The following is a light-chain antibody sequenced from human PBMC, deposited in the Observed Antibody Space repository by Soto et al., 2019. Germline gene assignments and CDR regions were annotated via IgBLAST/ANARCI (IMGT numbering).Light chain of an antibody. CDR2: EVT. CDR3: SSHTSGSTRV. V-gene: IGLV2-14*01. J-gene: IGLJ1*01. CDR1: SNEVGGYDY. Sequence: QSVLTQPASVSGSPGQSIAISCTGTSNEVGGYDYVSWYQQQPDKAPKLMIYEVTKRPSGVSNRFSGSKSGNTASLTISWLQAEDEADYYCSSHTSGSTRVFGTGTKVTVL.